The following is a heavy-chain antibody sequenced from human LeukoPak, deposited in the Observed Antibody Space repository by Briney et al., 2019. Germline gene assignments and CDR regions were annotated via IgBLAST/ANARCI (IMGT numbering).Heavy chain of an antibody. CDR3: ASLNYDSSGYLDAFDI. D-gene: IGHD3-22*01. Sequence: PSGTLSLTCAVSGGSISSSNWWSWVRQPPGKGLEWSGEIYHSGSTNYNPSLKSRVTISVDKSKNQFSLKLRSVTAADTAVYYCASLNYDSSGYLDAFDIWGQGTMVTVSS. J-gene: IGHJ3*02. CDR1: GGSISSSNW. CDR2: IYHSGST. V-gene: IGHV4-4*02.